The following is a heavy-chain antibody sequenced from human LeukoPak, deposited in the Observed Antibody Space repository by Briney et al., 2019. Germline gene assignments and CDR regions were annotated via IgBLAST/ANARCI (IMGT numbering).Heavy chain of an antibody. CDR2: IVPIFGIP. CDR1: GDTLSNHA. V-gene: IGHV1-69*05. Sequence: SVKVSCKASGDTLSNHAISWLRQAPGQGPEWMGGIVPIFGIPTYAQKLRGRVTFTTDESTRTAYLELSSLISDDTAVYYSARDWGYGGRIEAFDIWGQGTMVTVSS. D-gene: IGHD4-23*01. CDR3: ARDWGYGGRIEAFDI. J-gene: IGHJ3*02.